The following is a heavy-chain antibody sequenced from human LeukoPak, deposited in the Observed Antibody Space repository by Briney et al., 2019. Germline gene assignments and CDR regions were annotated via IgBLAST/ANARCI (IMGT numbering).Heavy chain of an antibody. CDR2: ISYDGSNK. V-gene: IGHV3-30*03. CDR1: GFTFSSYG. Sequence: GGSLRLSCAASGFTFSSYGMHWVRQAPGKGLEWVAVISYDGSNKYYADSVKGRFTISRDNSKNTLYLQMNSLRAEDTAVYYCARVRKSGSYWFDPWGQGTLVTVSS. CDR3: ARVRKSGSYWFDP. D-gene: IGHD1-26*01. J-gene: IGHJ5*02.